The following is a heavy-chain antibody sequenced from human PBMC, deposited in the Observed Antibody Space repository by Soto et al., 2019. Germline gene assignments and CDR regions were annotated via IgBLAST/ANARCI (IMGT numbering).Heavy chain of an antibody. CDR1: GFTFSSYA. CDR3: ARGTIAAALTVYCGY. D-gene: IGHD6-13*01. V-gene: IGHV3-30-3*01. J-gene: IGHJ4*02. Sequence: PGGSLRLSCAASGFTFSSYAMHWVRQAPGKGLEWVAVISYDGSNKYYADSVKGRFTISRDNSKNTLYLQMNSLRAEDTAVYYCARGTIAAALTVYCGYWGQGTLVTVSS. CDR2: ISYDGSNK.